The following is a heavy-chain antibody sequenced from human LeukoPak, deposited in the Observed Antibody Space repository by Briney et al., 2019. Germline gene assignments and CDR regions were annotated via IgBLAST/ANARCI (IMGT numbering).Heavy chain of an antibody. CDR1: GYTFTSYY. CDR3: ALGKGRKWLLPYGMDV. J-gene: IGHJ6*02. V-gene: IGHV1-46*01. CDR2: INPSGGST. D-gene: IGHD3-22*01. Sequence: ASVKVSCKASGYTFTSYYIHWVRQAPGQGLEWMGIINPSGGSTNYAQKFHGRVTMTRDTSTSTVYMELSSLRSEDTAVYYYALGKGRKWLLPYGMDVWGQGTTVTVSS.